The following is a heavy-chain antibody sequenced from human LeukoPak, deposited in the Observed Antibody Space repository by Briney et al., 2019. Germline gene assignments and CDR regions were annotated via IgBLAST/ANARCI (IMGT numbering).Heavy chain of an antibody. J-gene: IGHJ6*02. CDR2: ISTDGKST. Sequence: GGSLRLSCVASGFTFSNYWMLWVRQAPGKGLMWVSLISTDGKSTRYTESVKGRFTISRDNAKNAPYLQMDILRVEDTALYFCVRDYQFIQEVWGQGTTVTVSS. CDR1: GFTFSNYW. D-gene: IGHD2-2*01. V-gene: IGHV3-74*01. CDR3: VRDYQFIQEV.